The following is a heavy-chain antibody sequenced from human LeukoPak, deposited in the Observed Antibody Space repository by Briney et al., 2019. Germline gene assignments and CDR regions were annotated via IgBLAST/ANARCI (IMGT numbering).Heavy chain of an antibody. V-gene: IGHV4-59*08. CDR3: VRHYGSGSYYF. CDR1: GGSINSYY. J-gene: IGHJ4*02. D-gene: IGHD3-10*01. CDR2: IYYSGST. Sequence: SETLSLTCTVSGGSINSYYWSWIRQPPGKGLEWIGYIYYSGSTNYNPSLKSRVTISIDTSKNQFSLKLSSVTAADTAVYYCVRHYGSGSYYFWGQGTLVTVSS.